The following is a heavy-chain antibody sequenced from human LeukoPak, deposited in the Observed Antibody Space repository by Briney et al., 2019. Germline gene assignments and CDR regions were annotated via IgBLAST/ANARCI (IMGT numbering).Heavy chain of an antibody. CDR3: ARGHSPVTTKVSYFQH. J-gene: IGHJ1*01. D-gene: IGHD4-17*01. V-gene: IGHV4-34*01. CDR1: GGSISNYY. Sequence: PSETLSLTCTVSGGSISNYYWSWIRQSPGKGLEWIGEINHSGSTNYNPSLKSRVTILVDTSKNQFSLKLSSVTAADTAVYYCARGHSPVTTKVSYFQHWGQGTLVTVSS. CDR2: INHSGST.